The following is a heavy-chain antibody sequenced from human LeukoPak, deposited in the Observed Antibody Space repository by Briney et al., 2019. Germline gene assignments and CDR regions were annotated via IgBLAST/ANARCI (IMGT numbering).Heavy chain of an antibody. CDR3: ARALTDRMVNLGRD. D-gene: IGHD5-18*01. J-gene: IGHJ4*02. CDR1: GYTFTGYY. Sequence: ASVKVSSKASGYTFTGYYMHWVRQAPGQGLEWMGWINPNSGGTNYAQKFQGRVTMTRDTSISTAYMELSRLRSDDTAVYYCARALTDRMVNLGRDWGQRTLVTVSS. CDR2: INPNSGGT. V-gene: IGHV1-2*02.